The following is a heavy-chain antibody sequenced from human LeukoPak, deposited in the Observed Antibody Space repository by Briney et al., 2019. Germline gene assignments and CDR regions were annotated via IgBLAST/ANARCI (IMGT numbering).Heavy chain of an antibody. D-gene: IGHD2-2*01. CDR2: MSFDGSNK. CDR3: TSICSSSSCYLDY. Sequence: GRSLRLSCADSGFTFNNYGMHWVRQAPGKGLEWVAVMSFDGSNKYYADSVKGRFTISRDNSRNTLYLRMNSLRVEDTAVYYCTSICSSSSCYLDYWGQGTLVTVSS. CDR1: GFTFNNYG. V-gene: IGHV3-30*03. J-gene: IGHJ4*02.